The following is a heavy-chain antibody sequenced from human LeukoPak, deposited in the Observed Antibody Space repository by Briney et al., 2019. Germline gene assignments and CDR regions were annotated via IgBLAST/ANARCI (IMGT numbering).Heavy chain of an antibody. CDR1: GFTVSSIH. CDR3: AKFRTWGDKAFDY. V-gene: IGHV3-48*04. D-gene: IGHD2-21*02. CDR2: IGTTSGAI. Sequence: GGSLRLSCAASGFTVSSIHMVWVRQAPGKGLEWVSYIGTTSGAIYYADSVKGRLTISRDSAKNSLYLQMNSLRAEDTAVYYCAKFRTWGDKAFDYWGQGTLVTVSS. J-gene: IGHJ4*02.